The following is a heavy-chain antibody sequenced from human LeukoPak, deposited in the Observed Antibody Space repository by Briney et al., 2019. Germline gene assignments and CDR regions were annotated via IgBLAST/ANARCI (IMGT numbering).Heavy chain of an antibody. Sequence: SETLSLTCTVSGGSISSYYWSWIRQPPGKGLEWIGYIYYSGSTNYNPSLKSRVTISVDTSKNQFSLKLSSVTAADTAVYYCARGGGWLRYTNFDYWGQGTLVTVSS. CDR1: GGSISSYY. CDR3: ARGGGWLRYTNFDY. V-gene: IGHV4-59*01. CDR2: IYYSGST. D-gene: IGHD5-12*01. J-gene: IGHJ4*02.